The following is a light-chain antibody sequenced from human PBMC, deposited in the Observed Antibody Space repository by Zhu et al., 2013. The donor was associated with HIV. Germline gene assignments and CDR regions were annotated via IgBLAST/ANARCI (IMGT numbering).Light chain of an antibody. J-gene: IGKJ3*01. CDR3: HQPYTYPFT. CDR2: GAS. Sequence: DIQMTQSPSTLSASVGDSVTITCRASQSIGPWLAWYQQKPGKAPQLLIYGASTLEGGVPSRFSGSGSGTEFTLTISSLQPEDFATYYCHQPYTYPFTFGPGTKVDIK. CDR1: QSIGPW. V-gene: IGKV1-5*01.